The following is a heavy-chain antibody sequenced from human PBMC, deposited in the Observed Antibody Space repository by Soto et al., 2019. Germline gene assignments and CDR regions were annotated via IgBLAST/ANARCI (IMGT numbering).Heavy chain of an antibody. V-gene: IGHV1-18*01. CDR1: GYTFSTYG. CDR2: IRTYNGYT. Sequence: QVQLVQSGAEVKKPGASVKVSCKASGYTFSTYGISWVRQAPGQGLEWMGCIRTYNGYTNYAQKFQGRVTMTTDTSTSTAYMELRSLRSDDTAVYYCARDGDEEANFDPWGQGTLVTVSS. J-gene: IGHJ5*02. CDR3: ARDGDEEANFDP. D-gene: IGHD4-17*01.